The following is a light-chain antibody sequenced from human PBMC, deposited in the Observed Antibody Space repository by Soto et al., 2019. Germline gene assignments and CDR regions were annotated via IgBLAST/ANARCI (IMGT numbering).Light chain of an antibody. CDR3: QQYGTAPIT. CDR1: QSVASRH. V-gene: IGKV3-20*01. Sequence: DIVLTQYPGTLCLSPGERATLSCRASQSVASRHLAWYQRTPGPPPRLLVGDASSRATGIPDRFSGSASGTDFTLTISRLEPEDSSMYYCQQYGTAPITFGQETRLEI. CDR2: DAS. J-gene: IGKJ5*01.